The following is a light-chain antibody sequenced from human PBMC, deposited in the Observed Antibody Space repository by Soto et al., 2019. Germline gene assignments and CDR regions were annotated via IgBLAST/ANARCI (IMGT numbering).Light chain of an antibody. J-gene: IGKJ1*01. CDR2: GAS. V-gene: IGKV3-15*01. CDR1: QSVSNN. CDR3: QHYNNWLRGT. Sequence: EIVMTQSPATLSVSPGERATLSCRASQSVSNNLAWYQQKPGQAPRLLIYGASTRATGIPARFSGSGSGTEFTLTISSLQSEDFAVYYCQHYNNWLRGTFGQGTKVEIK.